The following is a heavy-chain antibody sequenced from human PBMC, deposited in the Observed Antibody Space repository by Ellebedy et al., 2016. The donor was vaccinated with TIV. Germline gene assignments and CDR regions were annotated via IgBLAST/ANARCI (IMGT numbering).Heavy chain of an antibody. D-gene: IGHD3-3*01. V-gene: IGHV1-18*01. CDR1: GGTFSSYA. Sequence: ASVKVSCXASGGTFSSYAISWVRQAPGQGLEWMGWISGDNGNTNYAQKLQVRVTMTTDTSTSTAYMELSSLRSEDTAVYYCASITYYDFWSGYPPDNNYYYYGMDVWGQGTTVTVSS. CDR3: ASITYYDFWSGYPPDNNYYYYGMDV. J-gene: IGHJ6*02. CDR2: ISGDNGNT.